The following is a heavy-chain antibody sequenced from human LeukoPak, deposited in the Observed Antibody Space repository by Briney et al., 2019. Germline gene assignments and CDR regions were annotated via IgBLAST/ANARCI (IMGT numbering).Heavy chain of an antibody. CDR1: GGSISSSNNY. V-gene: IGHV4-39*01. CDR2: IYYGGTT. J-gene: IGHJ4*02. D-gene: IGHD5-24*01. CDR3: ARHEEEDGYNAKTFGY. Sequence: SETLSLTCTVSGGSISSSNNYWGWVRQPPWKGLECIGSIYYGGTTYYNPSLKSRVTISVDTSKNQFSLKLSSVIAADTAVYYCARHEEEDGYNAKTFGYWGQGTLVTVSS.